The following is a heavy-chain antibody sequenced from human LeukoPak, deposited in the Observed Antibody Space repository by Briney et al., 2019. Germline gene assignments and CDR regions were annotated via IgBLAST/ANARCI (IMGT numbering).Heavy chain of an antibody. J-gene: IGHJ3*02. CDR2: IYYSRST. CDR3: APGGYIGYGHAFDI. D-gene: IGHD5-12*01. V-gene: IGHV4-39*07. CDR1: GGSISSSPYY. Sequence: KPSETLSLTCTVSGGSISSSPYYWGWIRQSPGKGLEWIASIYYSRSTYYNPSLKSRVTISVDTSKNQLSLKLNSVTAADTAVYYCAPGGYIGYGHAFDIWGQGTMVTVSS.